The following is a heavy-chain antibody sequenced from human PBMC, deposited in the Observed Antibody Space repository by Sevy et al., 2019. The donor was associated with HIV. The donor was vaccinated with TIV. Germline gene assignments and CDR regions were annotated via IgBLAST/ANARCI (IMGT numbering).Heavy chain of an antibody. Sequence: GGSLRLSCAASGFTFSNYAMHWVRQTPGKGLEWLAVISYDVINKYYADSVKGRFIISRDNSKNTLYLQMNSLTTEDTAVYYCARLPPTRAFDIWGQGTLVTVSS. V-gene: IGHV3-30*04. J-gene: IGHJ3*02. CDR2: ISYDVINK. CDR1: GFTFSNYA. D-gene: IGHD1-1*01. CDR3: ARLPPTRAFDI.